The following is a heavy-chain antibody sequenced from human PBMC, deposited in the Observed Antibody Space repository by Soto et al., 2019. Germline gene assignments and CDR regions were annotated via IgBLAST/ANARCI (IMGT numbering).Heavy chain of an antibody. J-gene: IGHJ4*02. CDR3: ARDIASYAYGEGY. CDR2: VYSSGTT. CDR1: GGSLNSYW. Sequence: PSETMSLTCTVSGGSLNSYWLSWIRQPAGKGLEWIGRVYSSGTTDYNPSLNSRATMSVETSKNQFSLKLSSVTAADTAVYYCARDIASYAYGEGYWGQGIQVTVSS. D-gene: IGHD2-21*01. V-gene: IGHV4-4*07.